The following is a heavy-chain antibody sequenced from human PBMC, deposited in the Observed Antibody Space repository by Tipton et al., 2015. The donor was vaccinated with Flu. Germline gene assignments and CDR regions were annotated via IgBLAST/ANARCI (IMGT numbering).Heavy chain of an antibody. D-gene: IGHD6-19*01. CDR2: IYYSGST. J-gene: IGHJ4*02. CDR1: GGSISSSSYY. V-gene: IGHV4-39*01. Sequence: LRLSCTVSGGSISSSSYYWGWIRQPPGKGLEWIGSIYYSGSTYYNPSLKSRVTISVDTSKNQFSLKLSSVTAADTAVYYCASIIAVAGTSRFDYWGQGTLVTVSS. CDR3: ASIIAVAGTSRFDY.